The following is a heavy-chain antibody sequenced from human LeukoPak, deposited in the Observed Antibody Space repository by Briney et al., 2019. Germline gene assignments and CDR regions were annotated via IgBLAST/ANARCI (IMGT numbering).Heavy chain of an antibody. Sequence: GGSLRLSCAASGFTFSSYEMNWVRQAPGKGLEWVANINQDGSVKNYVDSVEGRFSISRDNAKNSLYLQMNSLRAEDTAVYYCTRQTDRDAYNRHWGQGTLVTVSS. J-gene: IGHJ4*02. CDR1: GFTFSSYE. V-gene: IGHV3-7*05. D-gene: IGHD5-24*01. CDR3: TRQTDRDAYNRH. CDR2: INQDGSVK.